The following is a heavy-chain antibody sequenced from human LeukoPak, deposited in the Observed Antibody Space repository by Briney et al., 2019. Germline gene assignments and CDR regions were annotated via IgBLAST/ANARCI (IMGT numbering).Heavy chain of an antibody. CDR1: GFTFGDYA. CDR2: IRSKPFGGTT. Sequence: HPGGSLRLSCTASGFTFGDYAMSWFRQAPGKGLEWVGFIRSKPFGGTTEYAASVKGRFIISRDDSKSIAHLQMSSLRTEDTAVYYCARTIVGVMTHIREWGQGTLVTVSS. CDR3: ARTIVGVMTHIRE. D-gene: IGHD1-26*01. V-gene: IGHV3-49*03. J-gene: IGHJ4*02.